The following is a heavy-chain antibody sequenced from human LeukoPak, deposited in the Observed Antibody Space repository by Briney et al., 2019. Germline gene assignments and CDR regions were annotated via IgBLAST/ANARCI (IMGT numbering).Heavy chain of an antibody. D-gene: IGHD3-10*01. Sequence: SETLSLTCAVYGGSLSGYYWSWIRQPPGKGLEWIGEINHSGSTNYNPSLKSRVTISVDTSKNQFSLKLSSVTAADTAVYYCARRTRGFSIDYWGQGTLVTVSS. V-gene: IGHV4-34*01. J-gene: IGHJ4*02. CDR1: GGSLSGYY. CDR2: INHSGST. CDR3: ARRTRGFSIDY.